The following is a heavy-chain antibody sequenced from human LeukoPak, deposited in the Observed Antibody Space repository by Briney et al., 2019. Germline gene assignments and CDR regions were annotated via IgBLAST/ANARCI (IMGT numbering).Heavy chain of an antibody. D-gene: IGHD3-22*01. CDR2: INHSGST. Sequence: SETLSLTCAVYGGSFSGYYWSWIRQPPGKGLEWIGEINHSGSTNYNPSLKSRVTISVDTSKNQFSLKLSSVTAADTAVYYCARPSSGYYPYYFDYWGQGTLVTVSS. J-gene: IGHJ4*02. V-gene: IGHV4-34*01. CDR1: GGSFSGYY. CDR3: ARPSSGYYPYYFDY.